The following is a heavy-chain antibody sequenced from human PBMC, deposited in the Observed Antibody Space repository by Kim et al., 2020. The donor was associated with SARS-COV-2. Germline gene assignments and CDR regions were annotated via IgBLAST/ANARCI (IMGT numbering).Heavy chain of an antibody. CDR2: INPSGGST. J-gene: IGHJ6*02. V-gene: IGHV1-46*01. CDR3: ARDCSPSSGGYGYYYYGMDV. D-gene: IGHD6-13*01. Sequence: ASVKVSCKASGYTFTSYYMHWVRQAPGQGLEWMGIINPSGGSTSYAQKFQGRVTMTRDTSTSTVYMELSSLRSEDTAVYYCARDCSPSSGGYGYYYYGMDVLRQGTTVTVSS. CDR1: GYTFTSYY.